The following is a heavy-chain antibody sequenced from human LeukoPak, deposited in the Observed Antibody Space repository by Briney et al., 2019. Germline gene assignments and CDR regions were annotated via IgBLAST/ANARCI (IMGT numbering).Heavy chain of an antibody. Sequence: PGGSLRLSCAASGFTFSSYSMNWVRQAPGKGLEWVSSISSSSSYIYYADSVKGRFTISRDNAKNSLYPQMNSLRAEDTAVYYCARSRGDGYNSHYFDYWGQGTLVTVSS. CDR2: ISSSSSYI. D-gene: IGHD5-24*01. CDR3: ARSRGDGYNSHYFDY. V-gene: IGHV3-21*01. J-gene: IGHJ4*02. CDR1: GFTFSSYS.